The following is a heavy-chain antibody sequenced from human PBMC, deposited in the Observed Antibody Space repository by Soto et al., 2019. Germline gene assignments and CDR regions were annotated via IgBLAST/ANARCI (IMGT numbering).Heavy chain of an antibody. CDR2: IKQDGSEK. Sequence: EVQLVESGGGLVQPGGSLRLSCAASGFTFSSYWMSWVRQAPGKGLEWVANIKQDGSEKYYVDSVKGRFTLSRDNAKISLYLQMNSLRAEDTAVYYCARKSGALRYYDYWGQGTLVTVSS. CDR3: ARKSGALRYYDY. V-gene: IGHV3-7*04. D-gene: IGHD1-26*01. J-gene: IGHJ4*02. CDR1: GFTFSSYW.